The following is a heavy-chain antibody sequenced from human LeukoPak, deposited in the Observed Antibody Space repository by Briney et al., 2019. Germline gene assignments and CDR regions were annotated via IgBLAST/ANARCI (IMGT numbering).Heavy chain of an antibody. V-gene: IGHV1-2*02. D-gene: IGHD2-2*01. CDR3: TRGGTVAPGAAPPYDH. Sequence: ASVTVSCKHSGYIFTDYFIHWVRQAPGEGLEWMGWINPNTGATNFAQKFQGRVTMTRDTSISTGYMELSSLTSDDTAVYYCTRGGTVAPGAAPPYDHWGQGTLVIVSS. CDR2: INPNTGAT. J-gene: IGHJ4*02. CDR1: GYIFTDYF.